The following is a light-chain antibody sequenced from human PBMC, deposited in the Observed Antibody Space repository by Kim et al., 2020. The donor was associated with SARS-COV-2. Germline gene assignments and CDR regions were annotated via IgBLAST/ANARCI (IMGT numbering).Light chain of an antibody. Sequence: QSALTQPASVSGSPGQSITISCTGTSSDIGDYNYVSWYQQHPGKAPKLMISDVNQRPSGVSDRFSGSKSGNTASLTISGLQAEDEADYYCTSYTTSSTLVFGGGTKLTVL. J-gene: IGLJ3*02. V-gene: IGLV2-14*01. CDR3: TSYTTSSTLV. CDR1: SSDIGDYNY. CDR2: DVN.